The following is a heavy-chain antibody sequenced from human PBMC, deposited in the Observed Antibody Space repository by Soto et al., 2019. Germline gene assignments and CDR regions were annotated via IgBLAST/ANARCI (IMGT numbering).Heavy chain of an antibody. CDR3: ARASENYSSGWYYFDY. J-gene: IGHJ4*02. D-gene: IGHD6-19*01. V-gene: IGHV3-30-3*01. CDR1: GFTFSSYA. CDR2: ISYDGSNK. Sequence: GGSLRLSCAASGFTFSSYAMHWVRQAPGKGLEWVVVISYDGSNKYYADSVKGRFTISRDNSKNTLYLQMNSLRAEDTAVYYCARASENYSSGWYYFDYWGQGTLVTVSS.